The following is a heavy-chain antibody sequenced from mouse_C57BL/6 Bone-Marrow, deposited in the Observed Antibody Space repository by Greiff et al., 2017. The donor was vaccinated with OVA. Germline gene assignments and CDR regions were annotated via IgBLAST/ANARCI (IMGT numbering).Heavy chain of an antibody. CDR1: GYSITSGYY. Sequence: DVKLVESGPGLVKPSQSLSLTCSVTGYSITSGYYWNWIRQFPGNKLEWMGYISYDGSNNYNPSLKNRISITRDTSKNQFFLKLNSVTTEDTATYYCARDGKDFDYWGQGTTLTVSS. J-gene: IGHJ2*01. CDR3: ARDGKDFDY. D-gene: IGHD1-1*01. CDR2: ISYDGSN. V-gene: IGHV3-6*01.